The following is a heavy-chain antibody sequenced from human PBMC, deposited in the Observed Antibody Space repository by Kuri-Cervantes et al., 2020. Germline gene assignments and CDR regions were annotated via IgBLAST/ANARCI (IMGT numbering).Heavy chain of an antibody. D-gene: IGHD1-26*01. J-gene: IGHJ6*02. Sequence: ASVKVSCKASGYTFSDHYMYWIRQAPGQGLEWMGWINPNSGGTNYAQKFQGRVTMTWDTSISTAYMELRRLRSDDTAVFYCASPLDRSGTYFFYGLDVWGQGTTVTVSS. CDR3: ASPLDRSGTYFFYGLDV. CDR1: GYTFSDHY. V-gene: IGHV1-2*02. CDR2: INPNSGGT.